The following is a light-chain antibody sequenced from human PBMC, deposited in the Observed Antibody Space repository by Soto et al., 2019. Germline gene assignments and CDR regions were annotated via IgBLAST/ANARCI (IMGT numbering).Light chain of an antibody. J-gene: IGKJ1*01. V-gene: IGKV3D-15*01. CDR1: QTVKSN. CDR2: GVS. Sequence: IVMTQSPDTLSVSPGERATLSCRTSQTVKSNLAWYQQKPGQPPRLLIYGVSTRATTTPGRFSGSGSGTEFTLTISSLQSEDFAVYFCYQYNNWPTFGQGTKVDIK. CDR3: YQYNNWPT.